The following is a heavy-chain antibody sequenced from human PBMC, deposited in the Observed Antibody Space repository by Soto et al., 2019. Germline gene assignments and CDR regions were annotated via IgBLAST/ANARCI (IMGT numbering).Heavy chain of an antibody. CDR3: AXGXGMVRGVILPTVFDY. V-gene: IGHV3-11*06. CDR2: ISSSGSYT. Sequence: GGSLRLSCTASGFTFSDYYMSWIRQAPGKGLEWVSYISSSGSYTKYADSVKGRFTISRDNSKNTLYLQMNSQRAEDTAVYYXAXGXGMVRGVILPTVFDYWGQGTLVTVSS. D-gene: IGHD3-10*01. J-gene: IGHJ4*02. CDR1: GFTFSDYY.